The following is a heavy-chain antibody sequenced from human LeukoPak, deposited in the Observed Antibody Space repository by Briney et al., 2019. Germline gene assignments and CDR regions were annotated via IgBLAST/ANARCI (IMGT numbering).Heavy chain of an antibody. V-gene: IGHV4-34*01. D-gene: IGHD3-10*01. J-gene: IGHJ4*02. Sequence: SETLSLTCAVYGGSFSGYYWSWIRQPPGKGLEWIGEINRSGSTNYNPSLKSRVTISVDTSKNQFSLKLSSVTAADTAVYYCARGKSYGSGSYDYWGQGTLVTVSS. CDR3: ARGKSYGSGSYDY. CDR2: INRSGST. CDR1: GGSFSGYY.